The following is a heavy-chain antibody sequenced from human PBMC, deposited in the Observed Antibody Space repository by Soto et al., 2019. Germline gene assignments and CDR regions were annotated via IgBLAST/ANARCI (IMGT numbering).Heavy chain of an antibody. CDR3: ARRNYEDNWFDP. CDR1: GGSISSGGYY. CDR2: IYYSGST. D-gene: IGHD1-7*01. Sequence: PSGTLSLTCTVSGGSISSGGYYWSWIRQHPGKGLEWIGYIYYSGSTYYNPSLKSRVTISVDTSKNQFSLKLSSVTAADTAVYYCARRNYEDNWFDPWGQGTLVTVSS. V-gene: IGHV4-31*03. J-gene: IGHJ5*02.